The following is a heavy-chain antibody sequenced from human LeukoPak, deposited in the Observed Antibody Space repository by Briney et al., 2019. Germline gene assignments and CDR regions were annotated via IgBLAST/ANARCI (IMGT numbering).Heavy chain of an antibody. V-gene: IGHV3-74*01. CDR3: ASSSPTVVSDTYYYYAMDV. CDR2: INSDGSTT. CDR1: GFTFSIYW. Sequence: GGSLRLSCAASGFTFSIYWMHWVRQAPGNGLVWVSRINSDGSTTTYADSVKGRFTISRDNAKNTLYLQMNSLRAEDTAVYYCASSSPTVVSDTYYYYAMDVWGQGTTVTVSS. D-gene: IGHD4-23*01. J-gene: IGHJ6*02.